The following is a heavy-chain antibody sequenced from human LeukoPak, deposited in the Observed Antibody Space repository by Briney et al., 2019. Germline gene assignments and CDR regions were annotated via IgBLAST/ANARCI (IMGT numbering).Heavy chain of an antibody. J-gene: IGHJ4*02. D-gene: IGHD3-22*01. CDR3: ARGGYDSSGYHDNYFDY. V-gene: IGHV4-59*01. CDR1: GGSISSYY. Sequence: SETLSLTCTVSGGSISSYYWNWIRQPPGKGLEWIGRVFYSGSTNYNPSLKSRVTTSVDTSENQFSLKLSSVTAADTAVYYCARGGYDSSGYHDNYFDYWGQGTLVTVSS. CDR2: VFYSGST.